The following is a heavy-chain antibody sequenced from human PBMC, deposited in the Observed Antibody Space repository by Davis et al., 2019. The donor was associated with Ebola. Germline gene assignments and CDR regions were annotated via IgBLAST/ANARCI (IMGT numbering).Heavy chain of an antibody. V-gene: IGHV3-48*04. CDR3: ARIAAAGIYYYYGMDV. CDR1: GFTFSSYS. D-gene: IGHD6-13*01. CDR2: ISSSSTTK. J-gene: IGHJ6*02. Sequence: GESLKISCAASGFTFSSYSMNWVRQAPGRGLEWVSYISSSSTTKYYADSVKGRFTISRDNAKNSLYLQMNSLRAEDTAVYYCARIAAAGIYYYYGMDVWGQGTTVTVSS.